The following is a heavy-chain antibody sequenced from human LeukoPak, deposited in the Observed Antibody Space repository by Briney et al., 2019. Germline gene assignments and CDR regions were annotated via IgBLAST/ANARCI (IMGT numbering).Heavy chain of an antibody. Sequence: SETLSLTCTVSGGSISTYYWSWIRQPPGKGLEWIGYIYYSGSTNYNPSLKSRVTISVDTSKNQFSLKLSSVTAADTAVYYCARHRGSSGYYLLFDYWGQGTLVTVSS. CDR2: IYYSGST. J-gene: IGHJ4*02. V-gene: IGHV4-59*08. CDR3: ARHRGSSGYYLLFDY. D-gene: IGHD3-22*01. CDR1: GGSISTYY.